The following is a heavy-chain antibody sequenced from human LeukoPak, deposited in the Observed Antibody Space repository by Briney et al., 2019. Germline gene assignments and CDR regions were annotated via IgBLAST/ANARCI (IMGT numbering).Heavy chain of an antibody. CDR1: GFTFSSYE. CDR3: AKDGGEYYDILTGYYPRLYYMDV. Sequence: PGGSLRLPCAASGFTFSSYEMSWVRQAPGKGLEWVSAISGSGGSTYYADSVKGRFTICRDNSKNTLYLQMNSLRAEDTAVYYCAKDGGEYYDILTGYYPRLYYMDVWGKGTTVTISS. CDR2: ISGSGGST. J-gene: IGHJ6*03. V-gene: IGHV3-23*01. D-gene: IGHD3-9*01.